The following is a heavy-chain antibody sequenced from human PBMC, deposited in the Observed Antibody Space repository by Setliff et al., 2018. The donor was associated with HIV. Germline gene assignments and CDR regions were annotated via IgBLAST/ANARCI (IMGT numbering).Heavy chain of an antibody. D-gene: IGHD5-18*01. CDR1: GFTFSSYS. Sequence: LRLSCAASGFTFSSYSMNWVRQAPGKGLEWVSSISSSSSYIYYADSVKGRFTISRDNSKNTLYLQMNSLRAEDTAVYYCARDQWGYSYGYYYYYYMDVWGKGTTVTVSS. CDR3: ARDQWGYSYGYYYYYYMDV. V-gene: IGHV3-21*01. J-gene: IGHJ6*03. CDR2: ISSSSSYI.